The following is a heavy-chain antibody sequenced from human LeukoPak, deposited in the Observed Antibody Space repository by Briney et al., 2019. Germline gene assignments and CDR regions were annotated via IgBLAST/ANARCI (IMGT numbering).Heavy chain of an antibody. Sequence: ASVKVSCKASGCTFTGYYMHWVRQAPGQGLEWMGWINPYSGGTNYAQKFQGRVTMTSDTSISTAYMELNRLRSDDTAVYYCARPPGRDGYNRYDYWGQGTLVTVSS. V-gene: IGHV1-2*02. CDR1: GCTFTGYY. CDR3: ARPPGRDGYNRYDY. D-gene: IGHD5-24*01. CDR2: INPYSGGT. J-gene: IGHJ4*02.